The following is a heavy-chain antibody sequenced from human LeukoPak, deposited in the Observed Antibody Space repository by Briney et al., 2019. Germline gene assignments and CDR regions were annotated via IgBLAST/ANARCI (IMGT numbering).Heavy chain of an antibody. Sequence: RASVKVSCKASGYTFTGYYMHWVRQAPGQGLEWMGWINPNSGGTNYAQKFQGRVTMTRDTSIGTAYMELSRLRSDDTAVYYCARGANLDYYDSSGYYYFDYWGQGTLVTVSS. CDR1: GYTFTGYY. V-gene: IGHV1-2*02. D-gene: IGHD3-22*01. J-gene: IGHJ4*02. CDR2: INPNSGGT. CDR3: ARGANLDYYDSSGYYYFDY.